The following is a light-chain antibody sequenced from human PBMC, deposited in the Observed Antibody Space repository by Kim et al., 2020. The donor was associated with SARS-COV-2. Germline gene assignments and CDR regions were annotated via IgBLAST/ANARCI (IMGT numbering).Light chain of an antibody. CDR1: QSISSH. CDR3: QQSYITPFT. V-gene: IGKV1-39*01. Sequence: ASVGDRVTITCRTSQSISSHLNWYHQKPGRAPKLLIYAATTLQGGVPSRFSGSGSETDFTLTISSLQPEDFATYFCQQSYITPFTFGPGTKVDIK. CDR2: AAT. J-gene: IGKJ3*01.